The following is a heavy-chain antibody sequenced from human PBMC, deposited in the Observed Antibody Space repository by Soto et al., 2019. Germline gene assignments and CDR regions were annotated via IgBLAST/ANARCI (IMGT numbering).Heavy chain of an antibody. CDR1: GYTFTGYD. CDR2: MNPNSGNT. CDR3: ARVATRGGSNWFDP. V-gene: IGHV1-8*01. Sequence: ASVKVSCKASGYTFTGYDIYWVRQATGQGLEWMGWMNPNSGNTGYAQKFQGRVTMTTDTSTSTAYMELRSLRSDDTAVYYCARVATRGGSNWFDPWGQGTLVTVSS. D-gene: IGHD5-12*01. J-gene: IGHJ5*02.